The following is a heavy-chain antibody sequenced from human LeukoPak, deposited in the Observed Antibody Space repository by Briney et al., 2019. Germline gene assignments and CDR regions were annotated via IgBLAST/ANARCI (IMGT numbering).Heavy chain of an antibody. Sequence: GGSLRLSCAASGFTFSNAWMSWVRQAPGKGLEWVGRIKSKTDGGTTDYAAPVKGRFTISRDDSKNTLYLQMNSLKTEDTAVYYCTTDTARITMIVVVISPDPYYYMDVWGKGTTVTVSS. CDR1: GFTFSNAW. CDR3: TTDTARITMIVVVISPDPYYYMDV. CDR2: IKSKTDGGTT. D-gene: IGHD3-22*01. V-gene: IGHV3-15*01. J-gene: IGHJ6*03.